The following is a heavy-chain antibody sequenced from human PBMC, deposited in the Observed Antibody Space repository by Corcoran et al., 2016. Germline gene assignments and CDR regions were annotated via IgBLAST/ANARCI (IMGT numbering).Heavy chain of an antibody. Sequence: QVQLVQSGAEVKKPGASVKVSCKASGYTFTGYYMHWVRQAPGQGLEWMGWINANSGGTNYAQKFQGRVTMTRDTSISTAYMELNRLRSDDTAVYYCARGPLGYCSSTACSSNWFDPWGEGTLVTVSS. V-gene: IGHV1-2*02. CDR1: GYTFTGYY. CDR3: ARGPLGYCSSTACSSNWFDP. CDR2: INANSGGT. J-gene: IGHJ5*02. D-gene: IGHD2-2*01.